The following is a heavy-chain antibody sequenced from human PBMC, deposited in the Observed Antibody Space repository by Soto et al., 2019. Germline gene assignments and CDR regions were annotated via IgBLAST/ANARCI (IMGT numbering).Heavy chain of an antibody. D-gene: IGHD2-2*01. CDR3: ASRAVVPAAGYYYYYGMDV. V-gene: IGHV1-69*01. Sequence: QVQLVQSGAEVKKPGSSVKVSCKASGGTFSSYAISWVRQAPGQGLEWMGGIIPIFGTANYAQKFQGRVTITADESTSTAYMELSNLRSEDTAVYYCASRAVVPAAGYYYYYGMDVWGQGTTVTVSS. CDR1: GGTFSSYA. J-gene: IGHJ6*02. CDR2: IIPIFGTA.